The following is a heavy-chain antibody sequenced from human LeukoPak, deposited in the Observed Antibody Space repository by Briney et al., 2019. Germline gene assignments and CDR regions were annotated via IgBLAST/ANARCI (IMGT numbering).Heavy chain of an antibody. Sequence: GGSLRLSCAASGFSFGSYALSWVRHAPGKGLVWVSRINSDGSSTVYADSVKGRFTVSRDNAKNTLYVQMNSLRVEDTAVYYCVRGPQGYSTFDPWGQGTLVTVSS. D-gene: IGHD6-13*01. CDR1: GFSFGSYA. V-gene: IGHV3-74*01. J-gene: IGHJ5*02. CDR3: VRGPQGYSTFDP. CDR2: INSDGSST.